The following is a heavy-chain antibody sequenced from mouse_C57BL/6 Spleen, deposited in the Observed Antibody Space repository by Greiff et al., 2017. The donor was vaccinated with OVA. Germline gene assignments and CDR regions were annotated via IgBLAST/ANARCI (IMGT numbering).Heavy chain of an antibody. CDR1: GFTFSSYA. CDR3: ARDGSSYRYAMDY. D-gene: IGHD1-1*01. V-gene: IGHV5-4*01. Sequence: DVMLVESGGGLVKPGGSLKLSCAASGFTFSSYAMSWVRQTPEKRLEWVATISDGGSYTYYPDNVKGRFTISRDNAKNNLYLQMSHLKSEDTAMYYCARDGSSYRYAMDYWGQGTSVTVSS. J-gene: IGHJ4*01. CDR2: ISDGGSYT.